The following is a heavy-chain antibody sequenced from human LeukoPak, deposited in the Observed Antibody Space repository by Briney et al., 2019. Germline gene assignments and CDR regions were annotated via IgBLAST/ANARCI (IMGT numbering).Heavy chain of an antibody. CDR3: ARQRYSSSSGYYFDY. CDR2: IYPGDSDT. D-gene: IGHD6-6*01. V-gene: IGHV5-51*01. J-gene: IGHJ4*02. CDR1: GYSFTSYW. Sequence: GESLKISCKGSGYSFTSYWIGWVRQMPGKGLEWMGIIYPGDSDTRYSPSLQGQVTISADKSISTAYLQWSSLKASDTAMYYCARQRYSSSSGYYFDYWGQGTLVTVSS.